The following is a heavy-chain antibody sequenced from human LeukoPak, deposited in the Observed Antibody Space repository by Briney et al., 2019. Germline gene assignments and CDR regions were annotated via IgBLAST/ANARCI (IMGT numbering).Heavy chain of an antibody. CDR3: AKDRTYYDFWSGYYRAFVYYYYMDV. Sequence: ASVKVSCKASGYTFTSYGISWVRQAPGQGLEWMGWISAYNGNTNYAQKLQGRVTMTTDTSTSTAYMELRSLRSDDTAVYYCAKDRTYYDFWSGYYRAFVYYYYMDVWGKGTTVTVSS. D-gene: IGHD3-3*01. CDR1: GYTFTSYG. J-gene: IGHJ6*03. V-gene: IGHV1-18*01. CDR2: ISAYNGNT.